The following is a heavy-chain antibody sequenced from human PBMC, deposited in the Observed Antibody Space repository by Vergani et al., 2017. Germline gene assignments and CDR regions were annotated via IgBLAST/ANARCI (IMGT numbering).Heavy chain of an antibody. CDR3: ARDGRYQLPTDYYYYYMDV. V-gene: IGHV4-34*01. J-gene: IGHJ6*03. D-gene: IGHD2-2*01. CDR2: INHSGST. Sequence: QVQLQQWGAGLLKPSETLSLTCAVYGGSFSGYYWSWIRQPPGKGLEWIGEINHSGSTNYNPSLKSRVTISVDTSKNQFSLKLSSVTAADTAVYYCARDGRYQLPTDYYYYYMDVWGKGTTVTVSS. CDR1: GGSFSGYY.